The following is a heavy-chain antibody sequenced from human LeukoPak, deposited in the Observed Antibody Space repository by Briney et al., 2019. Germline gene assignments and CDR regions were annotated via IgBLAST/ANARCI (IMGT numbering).Heavy chain of an antibody. V-gene: IGHV3-30-3*01. J-gene: IGHJ4*02. Sequence: GGSLRLSCAATGFTFSSYAMRWVRQAPGKGLEWVAVISYDGSNKYNADSVKGRFTISRDNSKNTLYLQMNSLRAEDTAVYYCARAESGYGLFDYWGQGTLVTVSS. CDR1: GFTFSSYA. CDR2: ISYDGSNK. CDR3: ARAESGYGLFDY. D-gene: IGHD3-3*01.